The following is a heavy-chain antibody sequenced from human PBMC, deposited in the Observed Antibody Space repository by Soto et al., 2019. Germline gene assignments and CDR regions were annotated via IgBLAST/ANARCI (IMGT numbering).Heavy chain of an antibody. D-gene: IGHD2-15*01. V-gene: IGHV3-7*05. J-gene: IGHJ6*02. CDR3: ARERVVVPATIFYYYALDV. CDR1: GFSFSDYW. CDR2: VKQDGSER. Sequence: GGSLRLSCAASGFSFSDYWMSWVRQAPGKGLEWVANVKQDGSERYYVDSVKGRFTISRDNAKNSLYLQMNSLRAEDTAVYYCARERVVVPATIFYYYALDVWGQGTTVTVSS.